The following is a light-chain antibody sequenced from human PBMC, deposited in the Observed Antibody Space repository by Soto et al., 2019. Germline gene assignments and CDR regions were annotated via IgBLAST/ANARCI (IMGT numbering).Light chain of an antibody. V-gene: IGKV1-33*01. Sequence: IQMTQSPSSLPATVGDRVTITCQASQHIGNYLNWYQQKQGKAPKLXIYDASNLQAGVPSRVSGSGAGTEFTFTIRILQPEDFATDVCQQYDRLTLTFGGGTKVDIK. CDR3: QQYDRLTLT. CDR2: DAS. CDR1: QHIGNY. J-gene: IGKJ4*01.